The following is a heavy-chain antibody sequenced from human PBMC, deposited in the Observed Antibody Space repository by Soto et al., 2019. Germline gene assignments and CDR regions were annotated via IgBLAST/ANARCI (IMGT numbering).Heavy chain of an antibody. CDR1: GGSISSYY. CDR2: IYYSGST. J-gene: IGHJ4*02. CDR3: ARGSDFWSGYRFDY. Sequence: SETLSLTCTVSGGSISSYYWSWIRQPPWKGLEWIGYIYYSGSTNYNPSLKSRVTISVDTSKNQFSLKLSSVTAADTAVYYCARGSDFWSGYRFDYWGQGTLVTVSS. D-gene: IGHD3-3*01. V-gene: IGHV4-59*01.